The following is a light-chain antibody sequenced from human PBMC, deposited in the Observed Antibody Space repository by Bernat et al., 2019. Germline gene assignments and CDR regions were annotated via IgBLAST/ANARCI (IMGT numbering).Light chain of an antibody. CDR1: RSNMGSNY. CDR3: AAWDDSVSAVV. J-gene: IGLJ2*01. Sequence: QSVLTQPPSASGTPGQRVTISCSGSRSNMGSNYVYWYQQPPGTAPKLLIYRNNQRPSGVPDRFSGSKSSTSASLAISGLRSEDEADYYCAAWDDSVSAVVFGGGTKLTVL. V-gene: IGLV1-47*01. CDR2: RNN.